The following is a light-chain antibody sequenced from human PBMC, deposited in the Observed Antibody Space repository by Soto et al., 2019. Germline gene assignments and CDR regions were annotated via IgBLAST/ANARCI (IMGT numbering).Light chain of an antibody. CDR2: DSS. Sequence: EIVLTQSPAILSLSPGERATLSCRASQSVSSYLAWYQQKPGQAPRLLIFDSSKRATGTPGRFSGSGSGTDFTLTITNLEPEDSAVYFCQQRANSFTFGPGTKVDIK. CDR1: QSVSSY. J-gene: IGKJ3*01. V-gene: IGKV3-11*01. CDR3: QQRANSFT.